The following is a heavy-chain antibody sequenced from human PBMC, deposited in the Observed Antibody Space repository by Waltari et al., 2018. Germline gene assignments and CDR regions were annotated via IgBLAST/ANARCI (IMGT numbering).Heavy chain of an antibody. CDR3: ARHVHTTLDS. CDR2: VYHSGST. V-gene: IGHV4-38-2*01. Sequence: QVQLQESGPGLVKPSETLSLTCAVSGYSISSGYYWGWIRQPPGKGLEWIGNVYHSGSTYTNPSPKSRVTISVDTSKNQFSLKLSSVTAADTAVYYCARHVHTTLDSWGQGTLVTVSS. D-gene: IGHD3-10*02. CDR1: GYSISSGYY. J-gene: IGHJ4*02.